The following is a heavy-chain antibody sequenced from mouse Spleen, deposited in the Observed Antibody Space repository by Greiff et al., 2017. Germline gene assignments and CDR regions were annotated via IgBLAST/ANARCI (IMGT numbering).Heavy chain of an antibody. CDR3: ARGTRFSWFAY. CDR1: GYTFTSYY. J-gene: IGHJ3*01. CDR2: INPSNGGT. Sequence: QVQLQQSGAELVKPGASVKLSCKASGYTFTSYYMYWVKQRPGQGLEWIGGINPSNGGTNFNEKFKSKATLTVDKSSSTAYMQLSSLTSEDSAVYYCARGTRFSWFAYWGQGTLVTVSA. D-gene: IGHD2-13*01. V-gene: IGHV1-53*01.